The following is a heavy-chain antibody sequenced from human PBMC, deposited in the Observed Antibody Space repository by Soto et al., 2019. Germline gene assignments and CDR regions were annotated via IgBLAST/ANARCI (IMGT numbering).Heavy chain of an antibody. CDR3: ARDRGYCSSTSCPTYYYYGMDV. CDR1: GGTFSSYA. D-gene: IGHD2-2*01. J-gene: IGHJ6*02. V-gene: IGHV1-69*01. CDR2: IIHIFGTA. Sequence: QVQLVQSGAEVKKPGSSVKVSCKASGGTFSSYAISWVRQAPGQGLEWMGGIIHIFGTANYAQKFQGRVTITADESTSTAYIELSSLRSEDTAVYYCARDRGYCSSTSCPTYYYYGMDVWGQGTTGIVSS.